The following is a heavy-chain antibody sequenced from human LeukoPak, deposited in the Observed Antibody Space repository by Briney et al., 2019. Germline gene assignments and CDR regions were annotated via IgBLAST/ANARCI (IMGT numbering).Heavy chain of an antibody. D-gene: IGHD6-13*01. V-gene: IGHV1-2*02. CDR1: GYTFTSYD. CDR2: INPNSGGT. J-gene: IGHJ6*03. CDR3: ARDMGGQQLAIRYYMDV. Sequence: GASVKVSCKASGYTFTSYDINWVRQAPGQGLEWMGWINPNSGGTNYAQKFQGRVTTTRDMSISTAYMELSRLRSDDTAVYYCARDMGGQQLAIRYYMDVWGKGTTVTVSS.